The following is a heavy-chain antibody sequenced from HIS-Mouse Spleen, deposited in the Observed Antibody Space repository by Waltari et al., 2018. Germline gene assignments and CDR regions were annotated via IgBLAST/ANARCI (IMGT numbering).Heavy chain of an antibody. V-gene: IGHV3-33*06. D-gene: IGHD3-16*01. CDR2: IWYDGSNK. J-gene: IGHJ4*02. Sequence: QVQLVESGGGVVQPGRSLRLSCAASGFTFSSYGLHWFRQAPGKGLEWVAVIWYDGSNKYYADSVKGRFTISRDNSKNTLYLQMNSLRAEDTAVYYCAKASRFRITFGGGIDYWGQGTLVTVSS. CDR1: GFTFSSYG. CDR3: AKASRFRITFGGGIDY.